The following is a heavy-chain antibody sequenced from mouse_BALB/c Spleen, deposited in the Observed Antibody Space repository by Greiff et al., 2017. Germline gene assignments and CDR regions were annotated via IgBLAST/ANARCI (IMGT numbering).Heavy chain of an antibody. CDR2: ISSGGSYT. Sequence: EVKLMESGGGLVKPGGSLKLSCAASGFTFSSYAMSWVRQSPEKRLEWVAEISSGGSYTYYPDTVTGRFTISRDNAKNTLYLEMSSLRSEDTAMYYCARVVDLYYAMDYWGQGTSVTVSS. CDR1: GFTFSSYA. CDR3: ARVVDLYYAMDY. V-gene: IGHV5-9-4*01. D-gene: IGHD1-1*01. J-gene: IGHJ4*01.